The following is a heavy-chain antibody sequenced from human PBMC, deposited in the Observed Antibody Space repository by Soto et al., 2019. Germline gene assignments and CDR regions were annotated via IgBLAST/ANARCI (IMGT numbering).Heavy chain of an antibody. D-gene: IGHD6-13*01. Sequence: QVQLQQSGPGLVKPSQTLSLTCAISGDTLFTNGVAWNWIRLSSSRGLEWLGRTIYRSGWLNDYVTSLQGRITIDPDTSKNRFSLQLTSVTTEDTAVYFCARGRHSTFDFGGQGTVVTVSS. CDR2: TIYRSGWLN. V-gene: IGHV6-1*01. CDR1: GDTLFTNGVA. J-gene: IGHJ3*01. CDR3: ARGRHSTFDF.